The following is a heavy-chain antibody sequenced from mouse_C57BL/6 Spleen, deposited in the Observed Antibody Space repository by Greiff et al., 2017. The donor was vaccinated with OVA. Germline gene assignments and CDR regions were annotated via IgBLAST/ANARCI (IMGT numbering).Heavy chain of an antibody. CDR1: GYAFSSYW. V-gene: IGHV1-80*01. CDR3: ARGDLYYSNCGYAMDY. Sequence: VQLQQSGAELVKPGASVKISCKASGYAFSSYWMHWVKQRPGKGLEWIGQIYPGDGDTNYNGKFKGKATLTADKSSSTAYMQLSSLTSEDSAVYYCARGDLYYSNCGYAMDYWGQGTSVTVSS. CDR2: IYPGDGDT. D-gene: IGHD2-5*01. J-gene: IGHJ4*01.